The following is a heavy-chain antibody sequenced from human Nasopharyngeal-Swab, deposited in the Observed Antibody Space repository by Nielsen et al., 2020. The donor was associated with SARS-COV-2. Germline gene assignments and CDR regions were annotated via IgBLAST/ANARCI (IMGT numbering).Heavy chain of an antibody. CDR2: INPSGGST. D-gene: IGHD6-6*01. CDR3: ARDGEYSSSSKCNWFDP. J-gene: IGHJ5*02. CDR1: GYTFTSYY. V-gene: IGHV1-46*01. Sequence: ASVKVSCKASGYTFTSYYMHWVRQVPGQGLEWMGIINPSGGSTSYAQKFQGRVTMTRDTSTSTVYMELSSLRSEDTAVYYCARDGEYSSSSKCNWFDPWGQGTLVTVSS.